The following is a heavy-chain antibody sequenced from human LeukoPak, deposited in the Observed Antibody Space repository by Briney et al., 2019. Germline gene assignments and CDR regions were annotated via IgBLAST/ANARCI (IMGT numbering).Heavy chain of an antibody. J-gene: IGHJ4*02. CDR3: ASGLWFGELKYYFDY. CDR1: GYSITSGYY. Sequence: PSETLSLTCTVSGYSITSGYYWGWIRQPPGKGLEWIGSIYHSGSTFYNPSLKSRVTISVDRSKNQFSLKLSSVTAADTAVYYCASGLWFGELKYYFDYWGQGTLVTVSS. D-gene: IGHD3-10*01. CDR2: IYHSGST. V-gene: IGHV4-38-2*02.